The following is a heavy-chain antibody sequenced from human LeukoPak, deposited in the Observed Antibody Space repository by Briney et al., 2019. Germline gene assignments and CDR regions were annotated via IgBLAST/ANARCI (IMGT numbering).Heavy chain of an antibody. CDR1: GFTFSSYG. D-gene: IGHD4-17*01. CDR2: ISYDGSNK. V-gene: IGHV3-30*03. CDR3: AGGDYYFDY. J-gene: IGHJ4*02. Sequence: GGSLRLSCAAPGFTFSSYGMHWVRQAPGKGLEWVAVISYDGSNKYYADSVKGRFTISRDNSKNTLYLRMNSLRAEDTAVYYCAGGDYYFDYWGQGTLVTVSS.